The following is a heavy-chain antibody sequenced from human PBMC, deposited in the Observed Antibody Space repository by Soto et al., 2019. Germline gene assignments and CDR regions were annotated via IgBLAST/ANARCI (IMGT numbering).Heavy chain of an antibody. D-gene: IGHD3-10*01. CDR3: ARDSPGFGGFDY. V-gene: IGHV3-21*01. CDR1: GFTFSSYS. CDR2: ISSSSSYI. J-gene: IGHJ4*02. Sequence: EVQLVESGGGLVKPGGSLRLSCAASGFTFSSYSMNWVRQAPGKGLEWVSSISSSSSYIYYADSVKGRFTISRDNAKNSLYLKMNSLRAEDTAVYYCARDSPGFGGFDYWGQGTLVTVSS.